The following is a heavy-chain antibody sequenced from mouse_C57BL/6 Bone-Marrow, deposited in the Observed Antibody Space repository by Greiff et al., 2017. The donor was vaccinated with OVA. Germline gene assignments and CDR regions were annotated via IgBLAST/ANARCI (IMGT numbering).Heavy chain of an antibody. CDR2: SRHKANDYTT. D-gene: IGHD1-1*01. CDR3: TTDAGDYYGSSPGVAMDY. J-gene: IGHJ4*01. CDR1: GFTFSDFY. Sequence: EVMLVESGGGLVQSGRSLRLSCATSGFTFSDFYMEWVRQAPGNGLEWIAASRHKANDYTTEYSASVKGRFIVSRATSQSLLYLQMNALRAENTAIYYCTTDAGDYYGSSPGVAMDYWSQGTSVTVSS. V-gene: IGHV7-1*01.